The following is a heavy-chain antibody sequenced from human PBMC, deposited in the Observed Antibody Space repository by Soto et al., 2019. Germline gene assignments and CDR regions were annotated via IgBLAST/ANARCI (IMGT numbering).Heavy chain of an antibody. CDR1: GYTSTSYY. Sequence: ASVKVSCKASGYTSTSYYMHWVRQAPGQGLEWMGIINPSGGSTSYAQKFQGRVTMTRDTSTSTIYMELSSLRSEDTAVYYCAREHDSRGQAFDIWGQGTMVTVSS. J-gene: IGHJ3*02. CDR3: AREHDSRGQAFDI. D-gene: IGHD3-22*01. V-gene: IGHV1-46*01. CDR2: INPSGGST.